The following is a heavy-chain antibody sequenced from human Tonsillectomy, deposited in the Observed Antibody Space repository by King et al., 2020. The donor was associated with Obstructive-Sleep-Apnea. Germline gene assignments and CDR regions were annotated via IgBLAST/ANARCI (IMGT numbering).Heavy chain of an antibody. Sequence: HVQLQQWGAGLLKPSETLSLTCAVYGGSFSGYYWGWTRQPPGRGLEWIGEINHSGSTNYNPSLKSRLAISVDTSKNQFSLKLSSVTAADTAVYYCACRKMATISDYYYGMDVWGQGTTVTVSS. J-gene: IGHJ6*02. CDR3: ACRKMATISDYYYGMDV. CDR1: GGSFSGYY. D-gene: IGHD5-24*01. CDR2: INHSGST. V-gene: IGHV4-34*01.